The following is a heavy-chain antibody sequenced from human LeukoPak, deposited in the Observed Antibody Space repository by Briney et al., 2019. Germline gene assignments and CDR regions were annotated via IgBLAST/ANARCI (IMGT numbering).Heavy chain of an antibody. V-gene: IGHV3-74*01. CDR1: GFTFSSYW. CDR3: ARGRYYFDY. Sequence: PGGSLRLSCAASGFTFSSYWMHWFRQAPGKGLVWVSRIISDGSSTTYADSVKGRFTISRDNAKNTLYLQMNSLRAEDTAVYYCARGRYYFDYWSQGTLVTVSS. J-gene: IGHJ4*02. CDR2: IISDGSST. D-gene: IGHD4-17*01.